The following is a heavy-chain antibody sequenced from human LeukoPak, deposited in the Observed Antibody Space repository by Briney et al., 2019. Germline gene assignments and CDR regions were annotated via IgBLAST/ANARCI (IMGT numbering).Heavy chain of an antibody. CDR1: GYSISSGYY. CDR3: ARYVVVPAAPPDY. Sequence: SETLSLTCAVSGYSISSGYYWGWIRQPPGKGLEWIGSIYHSGSTYYNPSLKSRVTISVDTSKNQFSLKLSSVTAADTAVYYCARYVVVPAAPPDYWGQGTLVAVSS. J-gene: IGHJ4*02. V-gene: IGHV4-38-2*01. D-gene: IGHD2-2*01. CDR2: IYHSGST.